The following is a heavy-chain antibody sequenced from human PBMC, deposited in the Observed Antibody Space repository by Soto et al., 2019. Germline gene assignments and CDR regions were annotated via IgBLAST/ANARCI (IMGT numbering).Heavy chain of an antibody. CDR1: GFTFSTYG. J-gene: IGHJ6*02. D-gene: IGHD3-10*01. Sequence: GGSLRLSCAASGFTFSTYGMHWVRQAPGKGLEWVAVISYDEINKYYADSVKGRFTISRDNSKNTLYLQMNSLGAEDTAVYYCAKDVTMVRGAPLSPTDVWGQGTTVTVSS. CDR3: AKDVTMVRGAPLSPTDV. CDR2: ISYDEINK. V-gene: IGHV3-30*18.